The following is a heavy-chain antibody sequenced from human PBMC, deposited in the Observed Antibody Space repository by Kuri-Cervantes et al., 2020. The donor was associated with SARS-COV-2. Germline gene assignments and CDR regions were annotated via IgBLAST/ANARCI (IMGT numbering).Heavy chain of an antibody. V-gene: IGHV1-46*01. CDR3: ARGSGVVPAAPTYYFDY. CDR1: GYIFTSYY. J-gene: IGHJ4*02. D-gene: IGHD2-2*01. CDR2: VNPSGGGT. Sequence: ASVKVSCKASGYIFTSYYMHWVRQAPGQGLEWTGIVNPSGGGTSYAQKFQGILTMTRDTSTSTVYMELTNLRSEDTAVYYCARGSGVVPAAPTYYFDYWGQGTLVTVSS.